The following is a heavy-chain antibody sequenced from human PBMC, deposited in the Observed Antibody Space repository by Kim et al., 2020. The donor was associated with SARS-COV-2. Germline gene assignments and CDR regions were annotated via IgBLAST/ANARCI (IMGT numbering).Heavy chain of an antibody. CDR2: ISSSSSYT. J-gene: IGHJ4*02. CDR3: ARDPTDYFQFDY. Sequence: GGSLRLSCAASGFTFSDYYMSWIRQAPGKGLEWVSYISSSSSYTNYADSVKGRFTISRDNAKNSLYLQMNSLRAEDTAVYYCARDPTDYFQFDYWGQGTLVTVSS. V-gene: IGHV3-11*06. D-gene: IGHD4-17*01. CDR1: GFTFSDYY.